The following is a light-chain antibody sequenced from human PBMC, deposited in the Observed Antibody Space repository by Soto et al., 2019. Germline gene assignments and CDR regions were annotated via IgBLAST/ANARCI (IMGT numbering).Light chain of an antibody. Sequence: EIVLTQSPGTLSLSPGERATLSCRASQSVRSSYLAWYQQKPDQAPRLLIYGASSRATGIPDRFSGSGSGTDFTLTISRLEPEDFAVYYCQQYDSSLRTFGQGTKVEIK. CDR2: GAS. V-gene: IGKV3-20*01. J-gene: IGKJ1*01. CDR1: QSVRSSY. CDR3: QQYDSSLRT.